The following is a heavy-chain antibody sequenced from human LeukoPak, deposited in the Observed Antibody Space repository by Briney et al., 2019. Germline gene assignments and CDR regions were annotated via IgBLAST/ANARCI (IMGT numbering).Heavy chain of an antibody. CDR2: ITNSGTTI. V-gene: IGHV3-48*04. CDR1: GFTFSSYS. CDR3: ARDGHYDILTGYFQD. D-gene: IGHD3-9*01. J-gene: IGHJ1*01. Sequence: GGSLRLSCAASGFTFSSYSMNWVRQAPGKGLEWVSYITNSGTTIYYADSVKGRFTISRDNAKNSLYLQMNSLRAEDTAVYYCARDGHYDILTGYFQDWGQGTLVTVSS.